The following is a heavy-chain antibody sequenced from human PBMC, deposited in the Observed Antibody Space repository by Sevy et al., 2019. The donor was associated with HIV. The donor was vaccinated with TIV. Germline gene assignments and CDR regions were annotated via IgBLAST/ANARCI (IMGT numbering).Heavy chain of an antibody. CDR3: AGAAPGYYYAMDV. J-gene: IGHJ6*02. CDR2: NFYSGST. V-gene: IGHV4-61*01. Sequence: SETLSLTCTVSGDSVSSGNYYWSWIRQPPVKGLEWIGYNFYSGSTTYNPSLKSRVTISVDTSKNQFSLKLSSVTAADTAVYYCAGAAPGYYYAMDVWGQGTTVTVSS. D-gene: IGHD6-13*01. CDR1: GDSVSSGNYY.